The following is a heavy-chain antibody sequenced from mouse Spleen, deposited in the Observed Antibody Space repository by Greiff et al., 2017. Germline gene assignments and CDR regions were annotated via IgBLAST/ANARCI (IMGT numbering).Heavy chain of an antibody. CDR3: ARNYGKGGWYFDV. J-gene: IGHJ1*01. CDR1: GYTFTSYV. CDR2: INPYNDGT. V-gene: IGHV1-14*01. Sequence: VQLQQSGPELVKPGASVKMSCKASGYTFTSYVMHWVKQKPGQGLEWIGYINPYNDGTKYNEKFKGKATLTSDKSSSTAYMELSSLTSEDSAVYYCARNYGKGGWYFDVWGAGTTVTVSS. D-gene: IGHD2-1*01.